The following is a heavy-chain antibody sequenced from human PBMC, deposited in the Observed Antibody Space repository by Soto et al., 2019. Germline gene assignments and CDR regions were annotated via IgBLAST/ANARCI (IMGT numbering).Heavy chain of an antibody. Sequence: QVPLVQSGAEVKKPGASVKVSCKASGYTFTSYAMHWVRQAPGQRLEWMGWINAGNGNTKYSQKFQGRVTITRDTSASTAYMELSSLRSEDTAVYYCARDRREYYYYYYYMDVWGKGTTVTVSS. CDR1: GYTFTSYA. V-gene: IGHV1-3*01. J-gene: IGHJ6*03. CDR3: ARDRREYYYYYYYMDV. CDR2: INAGNGNT.